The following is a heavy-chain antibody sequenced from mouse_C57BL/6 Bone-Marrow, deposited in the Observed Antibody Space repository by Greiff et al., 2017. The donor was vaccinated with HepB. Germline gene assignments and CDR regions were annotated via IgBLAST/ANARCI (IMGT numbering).Heavy chain of an antibody. CDR3: ARCGDYGGFAY. D-gene: IGHD2-4*01. CDR1: GYTFPSYW. J-gene: IGHJ3*01. Sequence: QVQLKQPGAELVKPGASVKMSCKASGYTFPSYWITWGKQRPGQGLGWIGDIYPGSGSTNYNEKFKSKATLTVDTSSSTAYMQLSSLTSEDSAVYYCARCGDYGGFAYWGQGTLVTVSA. CDR2: IYPGSGST. V-gene: IGHV1-55*01.